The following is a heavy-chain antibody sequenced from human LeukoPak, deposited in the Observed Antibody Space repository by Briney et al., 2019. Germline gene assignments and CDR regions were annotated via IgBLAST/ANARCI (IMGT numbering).Heavy chain of an antibody. V-gene: IGHV3-21*01. Sequence: GGSLRLSCAASGFTFSSYSMNWVRQAPGKGLEWASSISSSSSYIYYADSVKGRFTISRDNAKNSLYLQMNSLRAEDTAVYYCARVRPQTYYYGSGSYSDYWGQGTLVTVSS. CDR1: GFTFSSYS. CDR3: ARVRPQTYYYGSGSYSDY. J-gene: IGHJ4*02. D-gene: IGHD3-10*01. CDR2: ISSSSSYI.